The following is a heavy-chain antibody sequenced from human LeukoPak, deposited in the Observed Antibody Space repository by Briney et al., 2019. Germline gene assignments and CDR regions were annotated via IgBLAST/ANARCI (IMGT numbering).Heavy chain of an antibody. CDR2: IHHSGNT. Sequence: SETLSLTCAVSGGSVSSDNWWSWVRQPPGKGLEWIGEIHHSGNTNYSPSLKSRVTISLDKSRNQFSLKLNSVTAADTAVYYCAKAGVWSPAVWGQGTLVTVSS. D-gene: IGHD2-8*02. CDR3: AKAGVWSPAV. CDR1: GGSVSSDNW. J-gene: IGHJ4*02. V-gene: IGHV4-4*02.